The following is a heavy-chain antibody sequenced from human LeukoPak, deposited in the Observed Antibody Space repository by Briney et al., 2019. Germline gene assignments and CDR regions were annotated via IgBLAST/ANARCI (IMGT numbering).Heavy chain of an antibody. V-gene: IGHV3-21*01. Sequence: GGSLRLSCAASGFTFSSYAMNWVRQAPGKGLEWVSSISSSSSYIYYADSVKGRFTISRDNAKNSLYLQMNSLRAEDTAVYYCARVGDGYNHFDYWGQGTLATVSS. J-gene: IGHJ4*02. CDR2: ISSSSSYI. CDR1: GFTFSSYA. D-gene: IGHD5-24*01. CDR3: ARVGDGYNHFDY.